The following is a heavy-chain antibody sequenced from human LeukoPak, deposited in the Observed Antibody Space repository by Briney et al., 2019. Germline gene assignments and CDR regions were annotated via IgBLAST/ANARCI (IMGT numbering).Heavy chain of an antibody. V-gene: IGHV3-23*01. Sequence: GGSLTLSCAASGLTFSDYAMRWLRQAPGKGREWVSAITSRGGRTYYADSVRGRFTISRDKSRNTLYLQMNSLRAEDSAVYYCAKDRDLFGVLPLFHYWGQGTLVTVSS. J-gene: IGHJ4*02. CDR1: GLTFSDYA. D-gene: IGHD3-3*01. CDR3: AKDRDLFGVLPLFHY. CDR2: ITSRGGRT.